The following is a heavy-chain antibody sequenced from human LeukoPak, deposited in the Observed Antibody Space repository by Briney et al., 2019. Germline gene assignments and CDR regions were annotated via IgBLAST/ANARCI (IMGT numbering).Heavy chain of an antibody. D-gene: IGHD6-19*01. CDR1: VYTFTAYY. V-gene: IGHV1-2*02. Sequence: ASLKVSCKASVYTFTAYYMQWVCQVPGQGLEWVGGINPKSGGTNYAQKFQGRVTMTRDTSIITAYMELSRLRSDDTAVYYCARDSSGWLRYYYYYMDVWGKGTTVTVSS. J-gene: IGHJ6*03. CDR2: INPKSGGT. CDR3: ARDSSGWLRYYYYYMDV.